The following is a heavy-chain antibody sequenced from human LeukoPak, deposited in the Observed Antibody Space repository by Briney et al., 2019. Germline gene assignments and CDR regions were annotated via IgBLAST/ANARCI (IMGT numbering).Heavy chain of an antibody. J-gene: IGHJ4*02. V-gene: IGHV4-38-2*02. CDR3: ARAYSRSTLNY. CDR1: GYSISSSYY. D-gene: IGHD6-13*01. CDR2: IYYSGST. Sequence: SETLSLTCSVSGYSISSSYYWSWIRQPPGKGLEWIGSIYYSGSTYYNPSLKSRVTISVDTSKNQFSLKLSSVTAADTAVYYCARAYSRSTLNYWGQGTLVTVSS.